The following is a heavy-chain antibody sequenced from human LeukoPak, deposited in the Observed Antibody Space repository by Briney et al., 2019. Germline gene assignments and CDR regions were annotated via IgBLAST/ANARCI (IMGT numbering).Heavy chain of an antibody. CDR2: ISGSGGST. V-gene: IGHV3-23*01. D-gene: IGHD3-3*01. J-gene: IGHJ5*02. CDR1: GLTFSSYA. Sequence: GGSLRLSCAASGLTFSSYAMSWVRQAPGKGLEWVSAISGSGGSTYYADSVKGRFTISRDNSKNTLYLQMNSLRAEDTAVYYCAKRAAPNCWSYYNWFDPWGQGTLVTVSS. CDR3: AKRAAPNCWSYYNWFDP.